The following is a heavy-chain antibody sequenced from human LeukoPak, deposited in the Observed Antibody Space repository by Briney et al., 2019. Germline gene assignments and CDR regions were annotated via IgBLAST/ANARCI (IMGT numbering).Heavy chain of an antibody. CDR1: GFTFSSYS. V-gene: IGHV3-21*01. J-gene: IGHJ4*02. CDR2: ISSSSSYI. Sequence: PGGSLRLSCAASGFTFSSYSMNWVRQAPGKGLEWVSSISSSSSYIYYADSVKGRFTISRDNAKNSLYLQMNSLRAEDTAVYYCARDPKRRDGYNYDPDYWGQGTLVTVSS. D-gene: IGHD5-24*01. CDR3: ARDPKRRDGYNYDPDY.